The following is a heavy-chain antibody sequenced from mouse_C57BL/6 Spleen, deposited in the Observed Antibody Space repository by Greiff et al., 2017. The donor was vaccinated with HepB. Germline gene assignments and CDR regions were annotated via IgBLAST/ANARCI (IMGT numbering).Heavy chain of an antibody. J-gene: IGHJ4*01. CDR3: GRGLRDYAMDY. CDR2: ISSGSSTI. Sequence: DVHLVESGGGLVKPGGSLKLSCAASGFTFSDYGMHWVRQAPEKGLEWVAYISSGSSTIYYADTVKGRFTISRDNAKNTLFLQMTSLRSEDTAMYYCGRGLRDYAMDYWGQGTSVTVSS. V-gene: IGHV5-17*01. CDR1: GFTFSDYG. D-gene: IGHD1-1*01.